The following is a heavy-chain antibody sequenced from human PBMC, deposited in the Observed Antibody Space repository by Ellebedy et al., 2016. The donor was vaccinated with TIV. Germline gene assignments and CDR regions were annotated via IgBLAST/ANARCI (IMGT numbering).Heavy chain of an antibody. V-gene: IGHV3-21*04. CDR1: GFTFTSYA. CDR3: AKLPVAYNWNYADDY. J-gene: IGHJ4*02. CDR2: ISSTGYYI. D-gene: IGHD1-7*01. Sequence: GESLKISCATSGFTFTSYAMNWVRQAPGKGLEWVSSISSTGYYIYYADSVKGRFTISRDDARNSLFLQMDSLRAEDTAVYYCAKLPVAYNWNYADDYWGQGTLVTVSS.